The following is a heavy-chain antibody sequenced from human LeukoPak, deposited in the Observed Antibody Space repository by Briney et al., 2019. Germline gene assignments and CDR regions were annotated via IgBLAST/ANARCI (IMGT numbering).Heavy chain of an antibody. V-gene: IGHV3-23*01. Sequence: PGGSLRLSCVASGFIFRNCAMSWVRQAPGEGLEWVSGISDNGGGTYYADSVKGRFTISRDNSKNMLYLQMNSLRAEDTAVYYCAKESGALGAPLYDYWGQGILVTGSS. D-gene: IGHD4/OR15-4a*01. J-gene: IGHJ4*02. CDR2: ISDNGGGT. CDR1: GFIFRNCA. CDR3: AKESGALGAPLYDY.